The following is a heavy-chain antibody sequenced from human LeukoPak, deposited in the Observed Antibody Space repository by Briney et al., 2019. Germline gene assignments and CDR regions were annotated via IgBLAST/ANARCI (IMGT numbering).Heavy chain of an antibody. V-gene: IGHV3-23*01. CDR3: AKVDYWSPENYSDS. D-gene: IGHD1-1*01. CDR1: GFPFRSYA. Sequence: PGGSLRLSCVASGFPFRSYAMTWVRQTPGKGLESVSVITDDEDTYYADSVKGRFTISRDNSQNTVFLQMNSLRVEDTAVYYCAKVDYWSPENYSDSWGQGTLVAVSS. CDR2: ITDDEDT. J-gene: IGHJ4*02.